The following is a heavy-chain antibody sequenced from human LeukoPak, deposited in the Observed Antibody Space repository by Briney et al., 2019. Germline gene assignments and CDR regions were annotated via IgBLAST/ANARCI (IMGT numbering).Heavy chain of an antibody. Sequence: ASVKVSCKASGYTFTGYYMHWVRQAPGQGLEWMGWINPNSGGTNYAQKFQGRVTMTRNTSISTAYMELSSLRSEDTAVYYCARVSRPNWFDPWGQGTLVTVSS. CDR3: ARVSRPNWFDP. CDR1: GYTFTGYY. V-gene: IGHV1-2*02. J-gene: IGHJ5*02. CDR2: INPNSGGT.